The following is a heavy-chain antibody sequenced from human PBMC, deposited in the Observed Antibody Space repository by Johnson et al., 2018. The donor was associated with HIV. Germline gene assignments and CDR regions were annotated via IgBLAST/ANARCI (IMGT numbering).Heavy chain of an antibody. Sequence: QVQLVESGGGVVQPGRSLRLSCAASGFTFSSYGMHWVRQAPGKGLEWVAVISYDGSNKYYADSVKGRFTISRDNSKNTLYLQMNSLRAEDTAVYYWAKPLQLEEGAFDIWCQGTMGTVSS. D-gene: IGHD6-6*01. V-gene: IGHV3-30*18. CDR3: AKPLQLEEGAFDI. CDR1: GFTFSSYG. CDR2: ISYDGSNK. J-gene: IGHJ3*02.